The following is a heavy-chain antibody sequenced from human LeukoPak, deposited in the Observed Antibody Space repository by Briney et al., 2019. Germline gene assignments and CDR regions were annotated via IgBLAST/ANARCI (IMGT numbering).Heavy chain of an antibody. V-gene: IGHV1-8*03. CDR1: GYTFTSYD. Sequence: ASVKVSCKASGYTFTSYDMNWVRQATGQGLEWMGWMNPNSGNTGFTQKFQGRVTITRNTSISTAYMELSSLGSEDTAVYYCARGPPKQLWLLGGNWFDPWGQGTLVTVSS. J-gene: IGHJ5*02. CDR3: ARGPPKQLWLLGGNWFDP. D-gene: IGHD5-18*01. CDR2: MNPNSGNT.